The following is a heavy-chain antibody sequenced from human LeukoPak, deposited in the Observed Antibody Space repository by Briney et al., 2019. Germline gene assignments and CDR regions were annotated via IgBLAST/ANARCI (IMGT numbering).Heavy chain of an antibody. V-gene: IGHV3-48*03. CDR1: GFTFSSYE. CDR3: ARENSGYDGGFDY. CDR2: ISYVGGT. D-gene: IGHD5-12*01. Sequence: GGSLRLSCAASGFTFSSYEMSWVRQAPGKGLEWVSYISYVGGTHYADSVKGRFTISRDNAKNSLFLQMNSLRAEDTAVYYCARENSGYDGGFDYWGQGTLVTVSS. J-gene: IGHJ4*02.